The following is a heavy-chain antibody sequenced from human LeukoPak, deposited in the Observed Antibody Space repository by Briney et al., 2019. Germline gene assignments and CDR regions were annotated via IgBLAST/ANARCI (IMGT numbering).Heavy chain of an antibody. CDR3: ATVRRRSRWYFDL. Sequence: ASVKVSGKVSGYTLTQLSMHWVRQAPGKGLEWRGGFDPEDGEAIYAQKFQGRVTMTEDTSTDTAYMELSSLRSEDTAVYYCATVRRRSRWYFDLWGRGTLVTVSS. V-gene: IGHV1-24*01. CDR2: FDPEDGEA. J-gene: IGHJ2*01. D-gene: IGHD2-15*01. CDR1: GYTLTQLS.